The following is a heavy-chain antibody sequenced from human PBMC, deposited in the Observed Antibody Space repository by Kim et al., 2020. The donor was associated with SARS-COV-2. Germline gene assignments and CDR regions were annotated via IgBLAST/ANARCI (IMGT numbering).Heavy chain of an antibody. Sequence: GGSLRLSCAASGFTFGDYAMHWVRQAPGKGLEWVSGISWNSGSIGYADSVKGRFTISRDNAKNSLYLQMNSLRAEDTALYYCAKDIGVSGGVAFDIWGQGTMVTVSS. V-gene: IGHV3-9*01. CDR2: ISWNSGSI. CDR1: GFTFGDYA. CDR3: AKDIGVSGGVAFDI. D-gene: IGHD3-22*01. J-gene: IGHJ3*02.